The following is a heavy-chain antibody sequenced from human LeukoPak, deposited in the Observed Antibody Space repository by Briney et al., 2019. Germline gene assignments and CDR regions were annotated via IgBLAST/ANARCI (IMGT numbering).Heavy chain of an antibody. CDR1: RYTFTDYY. Sequence: ASVKVSCKASRYTFTDYYLHWVRQAPGRGLAWMGWINPNSGGTSNAQKFQGRVTTTRDTSLSTAYMEMSSLRSDDTAVYFWSRGGTSWYMECWFDPWGQGTLVTVSS. V-gene: IGHV1-2*02. J-gene: IGHJ5*02. CDR3: SRGGTSWYMECWFDP. CDR2: INPNSGGT. D-gene: IGHD6-13*01.